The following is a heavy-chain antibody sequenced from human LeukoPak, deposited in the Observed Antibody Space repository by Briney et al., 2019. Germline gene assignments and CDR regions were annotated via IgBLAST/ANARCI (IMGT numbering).Heavy chain of an antibody. CDR1: GGTFSSYA. J-gene: IGHJ5*02. V-gene: IGHV1-69*13. CDR2: IIPIFGTA. CDR3: ARAYQLLSSHPIWFDP. D-gene: IGHD2-2*01. Sequence: ASVKVSCKASGGTFSSYAISWVRQARGQGLEWMGGIIPIFGTANYAQKFQGRVTITADESTSTAYMELSSLRSEDTAVYYCARAYQLLSSHPIWFDPWGQGTLVAVSS.